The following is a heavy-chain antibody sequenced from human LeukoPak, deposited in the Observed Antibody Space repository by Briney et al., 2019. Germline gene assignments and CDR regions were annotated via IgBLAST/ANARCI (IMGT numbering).Heavy chain of an antibody. D-gene: IGHD3-9*01. V-gene: IGHV3-30*02. CDR2: IRYDGSNK. CDR3: ARGGDYDILTGYWDAFDI. J-gene: IGHJ3*02. Sequence: GGSLRLSCAASGFSFSSYGMHWVRQAPGKGLEWVTFIRYDGSNKYYADSVKGRFTISRDNSKNTLYLQMNSLRAEDTAVYYCARGGDYDILTGYWDAFDIWGQGTMVTVSS. CDR1: GFSFSSYG.